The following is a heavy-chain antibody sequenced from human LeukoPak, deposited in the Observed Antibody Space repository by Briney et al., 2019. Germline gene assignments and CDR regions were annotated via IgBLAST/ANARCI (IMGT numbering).Heavy chain of an antibody. V-gene: IGHV3-30-3*01. Sequence: WRSLRLSCAASGFTFSSYAMHWVRQAPGKGLEWVAVISYDGSNKYYADSVKGRFTISRNNSKNTLYLQMNSLRAEDTAVYYRARGCDIAVAGPPLPYYGMDVWGQGTTVTVSS. CDR2: ISYDGSNK. CDR3: ARGCDIAVAGPPLPYYGMDV. CDR1: GFTFSSYA. J-gene: IGHJ6*02. D-gene: IGHD6-19*01.